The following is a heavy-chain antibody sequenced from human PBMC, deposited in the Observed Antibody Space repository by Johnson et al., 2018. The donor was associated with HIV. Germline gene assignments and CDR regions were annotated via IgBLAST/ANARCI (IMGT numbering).Heavy chain of an antibody. D-gene: IGHD4-17*01. Sequence: QVQLVESGGGVVQPGRSLRLSCAGSGFRFSDYAIHWVRQAPGKGLEWVAVISSDGTKNYYSDSVKGRFTISRDNSKNTKYLEMNSPGGEEKALFYCARDGKREKDYGKNVDLITILDVWGQGTMVTVSS. CDR2: ISSDGTKN. CDR1: GFRFSDYA. CDR3: ARDGKREKDYGKNVDLITILDV. V-gene: IGHV3-30*04. J-gene: IGHJ3*01.